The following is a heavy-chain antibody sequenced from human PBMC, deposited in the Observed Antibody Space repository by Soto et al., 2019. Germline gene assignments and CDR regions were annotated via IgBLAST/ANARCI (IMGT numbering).Heavy chain of an antibody. Sequence: EVQLVESGGGLVQPGGSLRLSCAASGFTFSSYWMHWVRQVPRKGLVWVSRINTDGSETNYADSVKGRFTVSRDNAKNTQYLQMNNLRVEDTAVYYCARDGEGYWGQGTLVTVSS. J-gene: IGHJ4*02. CDR3: ARDGEGY. CDR2: INTDGSET. CDR1: GFTFSSYW. D-gene: IGHD2-21*01. V-gene: IGHV3-74*01.